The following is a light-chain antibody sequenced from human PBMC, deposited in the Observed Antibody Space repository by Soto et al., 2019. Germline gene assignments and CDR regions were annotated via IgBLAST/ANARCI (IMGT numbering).Light chain of an antibody. CDR3: SSYTSSSTPVV. CDR1: SSDVGGYNF. Sequence: QSALTQPASVSGSPRQSITISCTGTSSDVGGYNFVSWYQHHPGKAPKLMIYDVSNRPSGVSNRFSGSKSDNTASLTISGLQAEDEADYYCSSYTSSSTPVVFGGGTKLTVL. V-gene: IGLV2-14*03. J-gene: IGLJ2*01. CDR2: DVS.